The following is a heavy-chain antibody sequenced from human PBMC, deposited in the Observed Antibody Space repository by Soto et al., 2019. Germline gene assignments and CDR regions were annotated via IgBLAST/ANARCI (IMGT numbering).Heavy chain of an antibody. D-gene: IGHD6-6*01. CDR3: ARDTSSSPRSLDF. CDR1: GGTFSSYT. V-gene: IGHV1-69*04. J-gene: IGHJ4*02. Sequence: SVKVSCKASGGTFSSYTISWVRQAPGQGLEWMGRIIPILGIANYAQKFQGRVTITADKSTSTAYMELSSLRSEDTAVYYCARDTSSSPRSLDFWGQGTLVSVSS. CDR2: IIPILGIA.